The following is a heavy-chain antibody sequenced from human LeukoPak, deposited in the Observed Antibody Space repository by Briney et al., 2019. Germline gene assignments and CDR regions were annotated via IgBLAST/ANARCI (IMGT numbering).Heavy chain of an antibody. Sequence: TGGSLRLSCATSGFTFSSHWMSWVRQAPGKGLEWVASIRPDGSEEYYMDSVKGRFTISRDNAKNSLYLQMNSLRAEDTAVYYCARLLGTVTTYDYWGQRTLVTVSS. CDR2: IRPDGSEE. V-gene: IGHV3-7*01. CDR1: GFTFSSHW. J-gene: IGHJ4*02. D-gene: IGHD1-7*01. CDR3: ARLLGTVTTYDY.